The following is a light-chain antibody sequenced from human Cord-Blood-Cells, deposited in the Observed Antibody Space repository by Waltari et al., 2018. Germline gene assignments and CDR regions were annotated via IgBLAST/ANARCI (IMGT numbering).Light chain of an antibody. J-gene: IGLJ1*01. CDR2: DVS. CDR3: CSYAGSYTYV. Sequence: QSALTRPRSVSGSPGQSVTISCTGTSSDVGGYNYASWYQQHPGKAPKLMIYDVSKRPSGVPDRFSGSKSGNTASLTISGLQAEDEADYYCCSYAGSYTYVFGTGTKVTVL. CDR1: SSDVGGYNY. V-gene: IGLV2-11*01.